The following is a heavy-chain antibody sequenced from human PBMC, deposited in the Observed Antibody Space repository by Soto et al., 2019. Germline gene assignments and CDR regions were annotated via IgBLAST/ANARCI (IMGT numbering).Heavy chain of an antibody. J-gene: IGHJ5*02. V-gene: IGHV3-21*01. D-gene: IGHD6-13*01. CDR1: GFALSSYS. CDR3: ARRAMYSSSWYASDL. Sequence: EVQLVESGGGLVKPGGSLRLSCSASGFALSSYSMNWVRQAPGKGLEWVSSISSTSLYMYYADSVKGRSTISKDNAQNSLYLQMNSLSAEDTAVYYCARRAMYSSSWYASDLWGQGTLVTVSS. CDR2: ISSTSLYM.